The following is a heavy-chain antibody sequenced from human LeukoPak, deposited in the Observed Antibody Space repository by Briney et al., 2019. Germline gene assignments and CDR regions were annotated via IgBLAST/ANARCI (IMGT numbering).Heavy chain of an antibody. J-gene: IGHJ3*02. CDR1: GYTFTSYD. D-gene: IGHD3-3*01. Sequence: ASVKVSCKASGYTFTSYDINWVRQATGQGLEWMGWMNPNSGNTGYAQKFQGRVTMTRNTSISTAYMELSRLRSDDTAVYYCARDHATYYDFWSGYPDAFDIWGQGTMVTVSS. CDR2: MNPNSGNT. V-gene: IGHV1-8*01. CDR3: ARDHATYYDFWSGYPDAFDI.